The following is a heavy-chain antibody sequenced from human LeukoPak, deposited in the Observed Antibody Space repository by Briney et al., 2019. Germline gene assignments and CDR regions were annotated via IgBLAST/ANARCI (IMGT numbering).Heavy chain of an antibody. CDR1: GFTFSRYS. CDR3: ARDALCSGGSCYSDY. J-gene: IGHJ4*02. CDR2: ISISSNYI. D-gene: IGHD2-15*01. Sequence: GGSLRLSCAASGFTFSRYSMNWVRQAPGKGLEWVSSISISSNYIYYTDSVKGRCTISRDNGKNSLYLQMNSLRAEDTAVYYCARDALCSGGSCYSDYWGQGTLVTVSS. V-gene: IGHV3-21*01.